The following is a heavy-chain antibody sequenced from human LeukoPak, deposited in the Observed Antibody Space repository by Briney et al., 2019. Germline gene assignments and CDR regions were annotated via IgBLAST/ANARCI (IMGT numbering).Heavy chain of an antibody. CDR3: ARECVSSGYYFAFDI. V-gene: IGHV1-69*01. Sequence: GSSVKVSCKASGGTFSSYAISWVRQAPGQGLEWMGGIIPIFGTANYAQKFQGRVTITADESTSTAYMELSSLRSEDTAAYYCARECVSSGYYFAFDIWGQGTMVTVSS. CDR1: GGTFSSYA. J-gene: IGHJ3*02. D-gene: IGHD3-22*01. CDR2: IIPIFGTA.